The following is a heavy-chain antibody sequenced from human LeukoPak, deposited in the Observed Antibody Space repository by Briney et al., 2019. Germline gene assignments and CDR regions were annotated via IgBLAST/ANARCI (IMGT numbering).Heavy chain of an antibody. Sequence: GGSLRLSCAASGFTFSGSAMHWVRQASGKGLEWVSYITSNGKSVYYAASVKGRFTISRDNAKNSLYLQVNSLTAEDTAVYYCARAGVDTSGYYYQGFDYWGQGTLVTVSS. D-gene: IGHD3-3*01. V-gene: IGHV3-48*04. CDR3: ARAGVDTSGYYYQGFDY. CDR1: GFTFSGSA. CDR2: ITSNGKSV. J-gene: IGHJ4*02.